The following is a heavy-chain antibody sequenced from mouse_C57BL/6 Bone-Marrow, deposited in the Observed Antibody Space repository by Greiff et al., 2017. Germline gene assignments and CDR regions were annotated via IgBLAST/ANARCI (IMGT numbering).Heavy chain of an antibody. CDR3: ARHESYYDYEGYFDY. D-gene: IGHD2-4*01. V-gene: IGHV1-62-2*01. J-gene: IGHJ2*01. CDR2: FYPGSGSI. Sequence: VKLQESGAELVKPGASVKLSCKASGYIFTEYTIHWVKQRSGQGLEWIGWFYPGSGSIKYNERFKDKATLTADKSSNAVYMELRRWTSEDSAVYFCARHESYYDYEGYFDYWGQGTTLTVAS. CDR1: GYIFTEYT.